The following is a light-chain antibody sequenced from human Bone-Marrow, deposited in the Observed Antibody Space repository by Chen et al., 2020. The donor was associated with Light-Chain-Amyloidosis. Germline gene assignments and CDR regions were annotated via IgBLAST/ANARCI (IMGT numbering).Light chain of an antibody. Sequence: QSALPQPASVSGSPGQSITISSTGTSSDVGCDNHVSWYQQHPDKAPKLMIYEVTNRPSWVPDRFSGSKSDNTASLTISGLQTEDEADYFCSSYTITNTLVFGSGTRVTVL. J-gene: IGLJ1*01. CDR3: SSYTITNTLV. V-gene: IGLV2-14*01. CDR1: SSDVGCDNH. CDR2: EVT.